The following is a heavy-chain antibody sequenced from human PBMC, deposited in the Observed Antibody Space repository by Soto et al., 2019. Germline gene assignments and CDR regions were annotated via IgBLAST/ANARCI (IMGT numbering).Heavy chain of an antibody. V-gene: IGHV4-31*03. CDR1: GGSILNGGHY. CDR3: ARGADYGDTVREYFFDF. Sequence: SETLSLTCTVSGGSILNGGHYWTWIRQHPGKGLEWIGRIFFSGNTHYNPALKSRVGMSLDTSGNRFSLRLTSVTAADTAVYYCARGADYGDTVREYFFDFWGQGALVTVSS. D-gene: IGHD4-17*01. J-gene: IGHJ4*01. CDR2: IFFSGNT.